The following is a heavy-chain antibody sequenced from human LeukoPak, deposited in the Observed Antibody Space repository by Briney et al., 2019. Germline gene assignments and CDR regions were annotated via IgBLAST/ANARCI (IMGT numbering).Heavy chain of an antibody. D-gene: IGHD3-9*01. J-gene: IGHJ4*02. CDR3: AKSRDDGTGYYYDY. CDR2: ISRNSYNI. CDR1: GFSFDDYA. Sequence: GGSLRLSCEASGFSFDDYAMHWVRQAPGKGLEWVAGISRNSYNIAYGDSVKGRFTISRDNAKKSLSRQMNSLGTEDTAFYYCAKSRDDGTGYYYDYWGQGVLVTVAS. V-gene: IGHV3-9*01.